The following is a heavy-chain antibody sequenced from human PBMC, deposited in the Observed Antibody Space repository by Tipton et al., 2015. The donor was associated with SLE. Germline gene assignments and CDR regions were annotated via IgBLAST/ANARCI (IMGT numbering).Heavy chain of an antibody. CDR3: ARVRVDTAMGVFDF. CDR1: GYTFTTYG. J-gene: IGHJ4*02. CDR2: ISTYNGNT. D-gene: IGHD5-18*01. V-gene: IGHV1-18*01. Sequence: QLVQSGVEVKKPGASVRVSCKASGYTFTTYGISWARQAPGQGLEWMGWISTYNGNTNYAQKLQGRVTMTPDTSTSTAYMELRSLRSDDTAIYYCARVRVDTAMGVFDFWGQGTLVTVSS.